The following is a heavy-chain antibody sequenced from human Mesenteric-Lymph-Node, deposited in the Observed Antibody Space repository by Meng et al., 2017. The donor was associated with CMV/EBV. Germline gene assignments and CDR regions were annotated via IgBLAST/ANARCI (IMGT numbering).Heavy chain of an antibody. J-gene: IGHJ4*02. Sequence: GGSLRLSCAASGFTFSSYGMHWVRQAPGKGLEWVSGISWNSGSIGYADSVKGRFTISRDNAKNSLSLQMNSLRAEDTALYYCAKASSLYSSSSAGFCDYWGQGTLVTVSS. CDR2: ISWNSGSI. V-gene: IGHV3-9*01. CDR1: GFTFSSYG. CDR3: AKASSLYSSSSAGFCDY. D-gene: IGHD6-6*01.